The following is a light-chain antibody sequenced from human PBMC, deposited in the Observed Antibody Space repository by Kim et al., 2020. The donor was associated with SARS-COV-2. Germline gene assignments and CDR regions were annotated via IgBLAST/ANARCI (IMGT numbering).Light chain of an antibody. J-gene: IGKJ4*01. Sequence: VSPGERATLSCRASQSVSSNFAWYQQKPGQAPRLLFYGASTRATGIPARFSGSGSGTEFTLTISSLQSEDFAVYYCQQYNRWPLTFGGGTKVDIK. CDR1: QSVSSN. V-gene: IGKV3-15*01. CDR3: QQYNRWPLT. CDR2: GAS.